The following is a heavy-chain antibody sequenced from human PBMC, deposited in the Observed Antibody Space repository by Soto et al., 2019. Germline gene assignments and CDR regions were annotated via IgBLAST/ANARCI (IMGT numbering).Heavy chain of an antibody. V-gene: IGHV3-64D*08. Sequence: PGGSLRLSCSASGFTFNSYAMHWVRQAPGKGLEYVSAISSNGGSTYYADSVKGRFTISRDNSKNTLYLQMSSLRAEDTAVYYCVKDSGSTYNYYYYYGMDVWGQGTTVTVSS. CDR2: ISSNGGST. CDR1: GFTFNSYA. CDR3: VKDSGSTYNYYYYYGMDV. J-gene: IGHJ6*02. D-gene: IGHD3-10*01.